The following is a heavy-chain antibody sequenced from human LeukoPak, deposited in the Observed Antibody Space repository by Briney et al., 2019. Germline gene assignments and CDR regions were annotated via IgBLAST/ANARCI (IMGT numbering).Heavy chain of an antibody. V-gene: IGHV4-59*01. J-gene: IGHJ6*02. CDR3: ARDLYYYDSSGWYYYGMDV. CDR2: IYYSGST. D-gene: IGHD3-22*01. CDR1: GGSISSYY. Sequence: KPSETLSLTCTVSGGSISSYYWSWIRQPPGKGLEWIGYIYYSGSTNYNPSLKSRVTISVDTSKNQFSLKLSSVTAADTAVYYCARDLYYYDSSGWYYYGMDVWGQGTTVTVSS.